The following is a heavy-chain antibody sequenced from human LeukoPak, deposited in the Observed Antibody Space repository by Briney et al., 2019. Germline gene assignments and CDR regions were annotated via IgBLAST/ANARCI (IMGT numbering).Heavy chain of an antibody. Sequence: SQTLSLTCTVSGGSISSGSYYRSWIRQPAGKGLEWIGRIYTGGSTNYNPSLKSRVTISVDTSKNQFSLKLSSVTAADTAVYYCARVPPSGQRLRYFDWPQRGHAFDIWGQGTMVTVSS. CDR2: IYTGGST. D-gene: IGHD3-9*01. CDR1: GGSISSGSYY. CDR3: ARVPPSGQRLRYFDWPQRGHAFDI. J-gene: IGHJ3*02. V-gene: IGHV4-61*02.